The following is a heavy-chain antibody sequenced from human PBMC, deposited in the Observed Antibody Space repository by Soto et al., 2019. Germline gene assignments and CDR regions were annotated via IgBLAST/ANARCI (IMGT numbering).Heavy chain of an antibody. Sequence: QVQLQQWGAGLLKPSETLSLSCAVYGGSFSGYYWSWIRQPPGKGLEWIGESNHSGSTNSNPSLKRRGTITVDKAKNQVARKLSSVTAADTAGYYCAREPARYGSGGSGRNWFDPRGQGTLVTVSS. CDR1: GGSFSGYY. J-gene: IGHJ5*02. CDR2: SNHSGST. D-gene: IGHD2-15*01. CDR3: AREPARYGSGGSGRNWFDP. V-gene: IGHV4-34*01.